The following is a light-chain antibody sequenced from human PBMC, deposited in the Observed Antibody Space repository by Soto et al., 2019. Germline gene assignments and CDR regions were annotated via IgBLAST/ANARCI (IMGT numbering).Light chain of an antibody. CDR2: AAS. V-gene: IGKV1-39*01. Sequence: DIQMTQSPSSLSASVRDRVTITCRASQSISSYLNWYQQKPGKAPKLLIYAASSLQSGVPSRFSGSGSGTDFTLTVSCLQPEDFATYICQQSYSTPRTFGQGTKVEVK. CDR3: QQSYSTPRT. CDR1: QSISSY. J-gene: IGKJ1*01.